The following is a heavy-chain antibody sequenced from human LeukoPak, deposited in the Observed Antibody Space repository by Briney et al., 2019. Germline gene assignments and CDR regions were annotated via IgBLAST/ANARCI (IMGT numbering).Heavy chain of an antibody. Sequence: GRCLRLSCAASGFTFSSYGMHWVRQAPGKGLEWVSAISGSGGSTYYADSVKGRFTISRDNSKNTLYLQMNSLRAEDTAVYYCAKAKTIFAYYYMDVWGKGTTVTVSS. V-gene: IGHV3-23*01. D-gene: IGHD3-3*01. J-gene: IGHJ6*03. CDR1: GFTFSSYG. CDR2: ISGSGGST. CDR3: AKAKTIFAYYYMDV.